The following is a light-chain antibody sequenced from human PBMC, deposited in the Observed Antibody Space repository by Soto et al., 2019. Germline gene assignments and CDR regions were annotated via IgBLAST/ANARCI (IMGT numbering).Light chain of an antibody. CDR2: AAS. Sequence: EIVLTRSPGTLSLSPGERATLSCRASQTVSSSFLAWYQQTPGQAPRLLIYAASSRATGIPDRFSGSGSGTDFTLTISRLEPEDFAVYYCQQYGNSPQTFGQGTKVDI. V-gene: IGKV3-20*01. J-gene: IGKJ1*01. CDR3: QQYGNSPQT. CDR1: QTVSSSF.